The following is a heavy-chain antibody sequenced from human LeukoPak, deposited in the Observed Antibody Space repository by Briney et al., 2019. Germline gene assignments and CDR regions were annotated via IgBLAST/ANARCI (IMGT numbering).Heavy chain of an antibody. Sequence: ASVKVSCKASGYTFTGYYMHWVRQAPGQGLEWMGWINPNSGGTNYAQKFQGRVTMTRDTSISTAYMELSRLRSDDTAVYYCATVSTYCGGDCYSDYWGQGTLVTVSS. J-gene: IGHJ4*02. CDR3: ATVSTYCGGDCYSDY. V-gene: IGHV1-2*02. CDR2: INPNSGGT. D-gene: IGHD2-21*02. CDR1: GYTFTGYY.